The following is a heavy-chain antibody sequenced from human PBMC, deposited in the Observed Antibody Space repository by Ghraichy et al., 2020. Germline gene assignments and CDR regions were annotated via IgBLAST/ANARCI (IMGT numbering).Heavy chain of an antibody. CDR2: IYYTGST. Sequence: LSLTCTVSGDSLYNYFWSWIRQPPGKALESIGSIYYTGSTKYNPSLKSRVTMSVDTSKNQFSLKLRSVTAADTAIYYCARSGERDHWSGWLFDPWGQGTLVTVSS. CDR3: ARSGERDHWSGWLFDP. D-gene: IGHD3-3*01. J-gene: IGHJ5*02. CDR1: GDSLYNYF. V-gene: IGHV4-59*01.